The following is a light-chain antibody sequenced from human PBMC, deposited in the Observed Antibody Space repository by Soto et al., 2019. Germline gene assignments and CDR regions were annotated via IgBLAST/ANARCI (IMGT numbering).Light chain of an antibody. CDR3: CSFTSGATYV. Sequence: QSVLTQPASVSGSPGQSITISCTGTSSDVGGYNYVSWYQQHPGKAPKLMLFDVSSRPSGVSDRFSGSKSGYTASLTISGLQAEDEADYYCCSFTSGATYVFGTGTKLTVL. J-gene: IGLJ1*01. V-gene: IGLV2-14*01. CDR2: DVS. CDR1: SSDVGGYNY.